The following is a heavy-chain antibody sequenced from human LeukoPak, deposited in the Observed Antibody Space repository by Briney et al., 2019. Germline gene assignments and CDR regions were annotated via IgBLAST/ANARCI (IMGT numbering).Heavy chain of an antibody. CDR1: GFTFSSYG. CDR3: ARELLYYYYMDV. D-gene: IGHD1-26*01. J-gene: IGHJ6*03. V-gene: IGHV3-33*01. Sequence: GRSLRLSCAASGFTFSSYGMHWVRQAPGKGLEWVAVIWYDGSNKYYADSVKGRFTISRDNSKNTLYLQMNSLRAEDTAVYYCARELLYYYYMDVWGKGTTVTVSS. CDR2: IWYDGSNK.